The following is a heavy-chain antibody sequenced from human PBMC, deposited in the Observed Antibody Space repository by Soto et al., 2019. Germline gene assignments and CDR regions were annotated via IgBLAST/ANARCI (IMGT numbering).Heavy chain of an antibody. V-gene: IGHV4-59*01. CDR1: GGYISSYY. D-gene: IGHD6-13*01. Sequence: PSETMSLTCTVSGGYISSYYWSWIRQTPGRGLEWIGYIYYSGSTNYNPSLKSRVTISVDTSKNQFSLKLSSVTAADTAVYYCARTIPGIAGQYYFDYWGQGTLVTVSS. CDR3: ARTIPGIAGQYYFDY. CDR2: IYYSGST. J-gene: IGHJ4*02.